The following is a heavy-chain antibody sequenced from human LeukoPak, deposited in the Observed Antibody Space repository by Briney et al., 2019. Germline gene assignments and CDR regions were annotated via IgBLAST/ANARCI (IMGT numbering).Heavy chain of an antibody. V-gene: IGHV4-34*01. CDR2: INHSRST. D-gene: IGHD2-15*01. CDR1: GGSFSPYY. Sequence: PSETLSLTCAVYGGSFSPYYWSWIRQSPDKGLEWIGEINHSRSTNYNPSLKSRVTISVDTSKNQFSLKLSSVTAADTAVYYCARQRRGSGPSGLGDWGQGTLVTVSS. J-gene: IGHJ4*02. CDR3: ARQRRGSGPSGLGD.